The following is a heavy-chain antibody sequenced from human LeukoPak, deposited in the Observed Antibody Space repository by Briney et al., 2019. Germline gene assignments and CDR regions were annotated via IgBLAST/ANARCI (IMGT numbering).Heavy chain of an antibody. J-gene: IGHJ4*02. CDR3: ARNLEGTTIIDY. V-gene: IGHV1-3*01. Sequence: ASVKVSCKASGYSFISYVMYWVRQAPGQRFEWMGWINSGNGDTMYSQKFQGRVTITRDTPASTAYMELSSLRSEDTAVYYCARNLEGTTIIDYWGQGTLVTVSS. CDR2: INSGNGDT. CDR1: GYSFISYV. D-gene: IGHD1-7*01.